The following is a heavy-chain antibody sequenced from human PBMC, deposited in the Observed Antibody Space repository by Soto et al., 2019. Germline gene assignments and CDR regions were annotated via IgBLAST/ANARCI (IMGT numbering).Heavy chain of an antibody. CDR2: ISYDGSNK. J-gene: IGHJ5*02. CDR1: GFTFSSYA. CDR3: ARDKLLWFGELLKSPPRVLSWFDP. V-gene: IGHV3-30-3*01. Sequence: QVQLVESGGGVVQPGRSLRLSCAASGFTFSSYAMHWVRQAPGKGLEWVAVISYDGSNKYYADSVKGRFTISRDNSKNTLYLQMTSLRAEDAAVYYCARDKLLWFGELLKSPPRVLSWFDPCDQGTLVTVSS. D-gene: IGHD3-10*01.